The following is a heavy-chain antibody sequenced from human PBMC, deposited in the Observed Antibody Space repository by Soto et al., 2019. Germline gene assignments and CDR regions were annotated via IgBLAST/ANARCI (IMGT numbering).Heavy chain of an antibody. CDR2: IYPGDSDT. Sequence: GESLKISCKGSGYSFTSYWIGWVRQMPGKGLEWMGIIYPGDSDTRYSPSFQGQVTISADKSISTAYLQWSSLKASDTAMYYCARGLTLRFLEGPWFDPWGQGTLVTVSS. CDR1: GYSFTSYW. CDR3: ARGLTLRFLEGPWFDP. D-gene: IGHD3-3*01. J-gene: IGHJ5*02. V-gene: IGHV5-51*01.